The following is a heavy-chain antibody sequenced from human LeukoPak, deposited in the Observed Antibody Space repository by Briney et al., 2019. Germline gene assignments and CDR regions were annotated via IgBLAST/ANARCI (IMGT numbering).Heavy chain of an antibody. V-gene: IGHV4-34*01. CDR1: GGSFSGYY. CDR2: INHSGST. CDR3: ARGNHYSGSFGDY. D-gene: IGHD1-26*01. Sequence: SETLSLTCAVYGGSFSGYYWSWIRQPPGKGLEWIGEINHSGSTNYNPSLKSRVTISVDTSKNQFSLKLSSVTAADTAVYYCARGNHYSGSFGDYWGQGTLVTVSS. J-gene: IGHJ4*02.